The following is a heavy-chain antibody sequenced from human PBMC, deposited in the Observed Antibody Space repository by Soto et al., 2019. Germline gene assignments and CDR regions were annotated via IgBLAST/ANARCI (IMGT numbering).Heavy chain of an antibody. CDR1: GFTFSSYA. Sequence: VGSLRLSCAASGFTFSSYAMHWVRQAPGKGLEWVAVIPYDGSNKYYADSVKGRFTISRDNSKNTLYLQMNSLRAEDTAVYYCARGYSSSWWTDFGMDVWGQGTTVTVSS. CDR2: IPYDGSNK. D-gene: IGHD6-13*01. J-gene: IGHJ6*02. CDR3: ARGYSSSWWTDFGMDV. V-gene: IGHV3-30-3*01.